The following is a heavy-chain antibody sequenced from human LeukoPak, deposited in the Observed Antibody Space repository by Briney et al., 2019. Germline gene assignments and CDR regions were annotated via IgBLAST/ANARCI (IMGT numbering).Heavy chain of an antibody. CDR2: ISAYNGNT. CDR3: ARGFTYYYDSSGCPILGY. D-gene: IGHD3-22*01. CDR1: GYSLTSYG. J-gene: IGHJ4*02. Sequence: ASVSVSCTASGYSLTSYGITWVREAPGQGLEWMGWISAYNGNTNYAQKLQGRVTMTTDTPTSTAYMELRSLRSDDTAVYYCARGFTYYYDSSGCPILGYWGQGTRVSVS. V-gene: IGHV1-18*01.